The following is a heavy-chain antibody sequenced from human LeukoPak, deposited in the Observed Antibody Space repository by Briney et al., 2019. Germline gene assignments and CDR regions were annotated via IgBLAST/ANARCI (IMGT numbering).Heavy chain of an antibody. CDR1: GESITAYY. CDR2: VRHSGST. V-gene: IGHV4-34*01. CDR3: AGATATGTGRAFHY. D-gene: IGHD3-10*01. J-gene: IGHJ4*02. Sequence: TSETLSLTCAVYGESITAYYWTWIRQPPGKRLEWIGEVRHSGSTNYNPSLKSRVTMSVDMSKNQFSLQLKFVTVADTAVYYCAGATATGTGRAFHYWAQGNLVPVSS.